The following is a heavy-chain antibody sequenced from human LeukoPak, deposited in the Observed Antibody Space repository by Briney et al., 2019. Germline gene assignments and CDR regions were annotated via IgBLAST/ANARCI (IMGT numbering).Heavy chain of an antibody. Sequence: PGGSLRLSCAASGFTFSSYGMHWVPQAPGKGLEWVAVISYDGSNKYYADSVKGRFTISRDNSKNTLYLQMNSLRAEDRAVYYCAKDLFGYYYDSSGFDYWGQGALVTVSS. D-gene: IGHD3-22*01. CDR3: AKDLFGYYYDSSGFDY. CDR2: ISYDGSNK. CDR1: GFTFSSYG. J-gene: IGHJ4*02. V-gene: IGHV3-30*18.